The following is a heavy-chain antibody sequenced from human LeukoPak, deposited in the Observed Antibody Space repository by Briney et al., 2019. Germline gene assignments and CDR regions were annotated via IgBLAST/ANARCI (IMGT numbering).Heavy chain of an antibody. CDR1: GFTVSSNY. V-gene: IGHV3-53*01. D-gene: IGHD3-22*01. CDR3: ARLPLRYYDSSGTN. J-gene: IGHJ4*02. Sequence: PGGSLRLSCAASGFTVSSNYMSWVRQAPGKGLEWVSVIYSGGSTYYADSVKGRFTISRDNAKNSLYLQMNSLRAEDTAVYYCARLPLRYYDSSGTNWGQGTLVTVSS. CDR2: IYSGGST.